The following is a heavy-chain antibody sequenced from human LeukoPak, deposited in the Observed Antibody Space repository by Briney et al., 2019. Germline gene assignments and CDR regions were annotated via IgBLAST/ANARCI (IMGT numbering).Heavy chain of an antibody. D-gene: IGHD5-18*01. J-gene: IGHJ4*02. Sequence: PGGSLRLSYAASGFTFSSYSMNWVRQAPGKGLEWVSSISSSSSYIYYADSVKGRFTISRDNAKNSLYLQMNSLRAEDTAVYYCARNSPDTASDYWGQGTLVTVSS. CDR1: GFTFSSYS. CDR3: ARNSPDTASDY. CDR2: ISSSSSYI. V-gene: IGHV3-21*01.